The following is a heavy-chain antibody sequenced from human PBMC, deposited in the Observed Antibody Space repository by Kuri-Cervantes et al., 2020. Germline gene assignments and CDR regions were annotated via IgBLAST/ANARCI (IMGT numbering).Heavy chain of an antibody. CDR3: ARDWDFWGGYGFDP. V-gene: IGHV1-18*04. CDR1: GYTFTGYY. J-gene: IGHJ5*02. CDR2: VSAYNGDT. D-gene: IGHD3-3*01. Sequence: ASVTVSCKASGYTFTGYYMHWVRQAPGQGLEGMGWVSAYNGDTKYAPKLQGRVTMTTDTSTSTAYMELRSLTSDDTAVYYCARDWDFWGGYGFDPWGQGNRVNVYS.